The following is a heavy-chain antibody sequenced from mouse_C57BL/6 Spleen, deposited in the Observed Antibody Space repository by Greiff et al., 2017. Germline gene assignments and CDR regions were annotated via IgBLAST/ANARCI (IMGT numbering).Heavy chain of an antibody. D-gene: IGHD1-1*01. V-gene: IGHV1-82*01. J-gene: IGHJ3*01. Sequence: QVHVKQSGPELVKPGASVTISCTASGYAFSSSWMNWVQQRPGKGLEWIGRIYPGDGDTNYPGKFKGKATLPADESSSTAYKQLISLTSEESAVSFCGRSDGSSEGLAYWGQGTLVTVSA. CDR2: IYPGDGDT. CDR1: GYAFSSSW. CDR3: GRSDGSSEGLAY.